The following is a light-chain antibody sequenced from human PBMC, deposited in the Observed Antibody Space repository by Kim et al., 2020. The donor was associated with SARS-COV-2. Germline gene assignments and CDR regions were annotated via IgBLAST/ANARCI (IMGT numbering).Light chain of an antibody. J-gene: IGLJ7*01. CDR1: SSNIGAGYD. CDR3: QSYDSSLSGSV. V-gene: IGLV1-40*01. Sequence: QSVLTQPPSVSGAPGQRVTISCTGSSSNIGAGYDVHWYQQLPGTAPKLLIHCYSNRPSGVPDRFSGSKSGTSASLAITGLQAEDEADYYCQSYDSSLSGSVFGGGTQLTVL. CDR2: CYS.